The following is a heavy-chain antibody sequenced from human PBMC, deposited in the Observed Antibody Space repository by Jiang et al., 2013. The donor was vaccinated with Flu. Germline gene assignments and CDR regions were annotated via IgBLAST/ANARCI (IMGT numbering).Heavy chain of an antibody. Sequence: AEVKKPGESLKISCKGSGYRFTTYWIVWVRQMPGKGLEWMGIIYPGDSDTRYSPSFQGQVTFSADKSISTAYLQWSSLKASDTAMYYCARRSGTYPYFNGMDVWGQGTTVTVSS. V-gene: IGHV5-51*03. D-gene: IGHD1-26*01. CDR3: ARRSGTYPYFNGMDV. J-gene: IGHJ6*02. CDR1: GYRFTTYW. CDR2: IYPGDSDT.